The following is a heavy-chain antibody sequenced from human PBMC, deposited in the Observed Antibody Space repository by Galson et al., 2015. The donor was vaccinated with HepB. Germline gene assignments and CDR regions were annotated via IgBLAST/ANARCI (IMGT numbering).Heavy chain of an antibody. CDR3: AKDRSSRAAPRYFDY. CDR1: GFTFSSYA. CDR2: ISGSGGST. J-gene: IGHJ4*02. D-gene: IGHD3-16*02. Sequence: SLRLSCAASGFTFSSYAMSWVRQAPGKGLEWVSAISGSGGSTYYADSVKGRFTISRDNSKNTLYLQMSSLRAEDTAVYYCAKDRSSRAAPRYFDYWGQGTLVTVSS. V-gene: IGHV3-23*01.